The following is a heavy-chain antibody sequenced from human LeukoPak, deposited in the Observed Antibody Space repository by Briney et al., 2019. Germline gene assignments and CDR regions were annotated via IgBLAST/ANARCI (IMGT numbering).Heavy chain of an antibody. D-gene: IGHD5-12*01. CDR2: TAYDGSKK. V-gene: IGHV3-30-3*01. CDR1: GFTFSGHW. J-gene: IGHJ4*02. CDR3: ARDDSDVGIVATISREGDYFDY. Sequence: GGSLRLSCVASGFTFSGHWMSWVRQAPGKGLEWVAVTAYDGSKKYYADSVKGRFTISRDNSKYTLYLQMNSLRAEDTAVYYCARDDSDVGIVATISREGDYFDYWGQGTLVTVSS.